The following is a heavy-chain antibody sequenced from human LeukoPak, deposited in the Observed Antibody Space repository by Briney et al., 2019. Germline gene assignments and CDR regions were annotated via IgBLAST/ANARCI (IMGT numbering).Heavy chain of an antibody. V-gene: IGHV1-24*01. Sequence: ASMKVSCKVSGYTLTELSMHWVRQAPGKGLEWMGGFDPEDGETIYAQKFQGRVTMTEDTSTDTAYMELSSLRSEDTAVYYCATCNPYYYGSRNLKELDYWGQGTLVTVSS. CDR2: FDPEDGET. J-gene: IGHJ4*02. CDR1: GYTLTELS. CDR3: ATCNPYYYGSRNLKELDY. D-gene: IGHD3-10*01.